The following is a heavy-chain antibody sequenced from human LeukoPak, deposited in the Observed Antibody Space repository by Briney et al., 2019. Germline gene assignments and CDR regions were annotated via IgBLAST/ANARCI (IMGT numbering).Heavy chain of an antibody. CDR3: AREMTTVTTVYYYGMDV. J-gene: IGHJ6*02. CDR2: ISSSSCI. V-gene: IGHV3-21*01. Sequence: GGSLRLSCAASGFTFSSYSMNWVRQAPGKGLEWVSSISSSSCIYYADSVKGRFTISRDNAKNSLYLQMNSLRAEDTAVYYCAREMTTVTTVYYYGMDVWGQGTTVTVSS. D-gene: IGHD4-17*01. CDR1: GFTFSSYS.